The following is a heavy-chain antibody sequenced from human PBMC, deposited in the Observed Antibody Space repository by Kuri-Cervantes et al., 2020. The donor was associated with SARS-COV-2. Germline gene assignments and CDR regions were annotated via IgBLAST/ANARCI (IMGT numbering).Heavy chain of an antibody. J-gene: IGHJ3*02. V-gene: IGHV1-2*04. D-gene: IGHD3-22*01. Sequence: ASVKVSCKASGYTFTGYYMHWVRQAPGQGLEWMGWINPNSGGTNYAQKFQGWVTMTRDTSISTVYMELSRLRSDDTAVYYCARSTPLRRPVVISQGGAFDIWGQGTMVTVSS. CDR3: ARSTPLRRPVVISQGGAFDI. CDR2: INPNSGGT. CDR1: GYTFTGYY.